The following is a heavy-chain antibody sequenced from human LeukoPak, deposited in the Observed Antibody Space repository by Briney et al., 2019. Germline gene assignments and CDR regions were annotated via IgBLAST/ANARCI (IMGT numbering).Heavy chain of an antibody. CDR1: GFTLSSYW. V-gene: IGHV3-7*03. J-gene: IGHJ5*02. CDR3: ARDWWYGSGSYQIS. CDR2: IKQDGSEK. Sequence: PGVSLRLSCAASGFTLSSYWMSWVRQAPGKGLEWVANIKQDGSEKYYVDSVKGRFTISRDNAKNSLYLQMNSLRAEDTAVYYCARDWWYGSGSYQISWGQGTLVTVSS. D-gene: IGHD3-10*01.